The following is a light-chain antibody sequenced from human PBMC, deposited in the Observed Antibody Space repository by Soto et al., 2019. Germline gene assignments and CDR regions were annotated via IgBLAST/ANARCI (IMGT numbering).Light chain of an antibody. CDR3: QQRLTWPIT. CDR1: QNINTY. Sequence: EIVLTQSPATLSLSPGDRATLSCRASQNINTYLAWYQQKPGQAPRLLLYGASNRATGIPARFSGSGSGTDFTLTISSLEPEDFTVYYCQQRLTWPITFGQGTRLETK. J-gene: IGKJ5*01. V-gene: IGKV3-11*01. CDR2: GAS.